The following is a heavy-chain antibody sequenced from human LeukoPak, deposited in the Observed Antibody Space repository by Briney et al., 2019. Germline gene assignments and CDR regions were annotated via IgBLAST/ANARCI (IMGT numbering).Heavy chain of an antibody. V-gene: IGHV4-30-2*01. CDR2: IYHSGST. J-gene: IGHJ4*02. CDR1: GGSISSGGYY. CDR3: ARLRVGCSGGSCYPGFDY. D-gene: IGHD2-15*01. Sequence: PSETLSLTCTVSGGSISSGGYYWSWIRQPPGKGLEWIGYIYHSGSTYYNPSLKSRVTISVDRSKNQFSLKLSSVTAADTAVYYCARLRVGCSGGSCYPGFDYWGQGTLVTVSS.